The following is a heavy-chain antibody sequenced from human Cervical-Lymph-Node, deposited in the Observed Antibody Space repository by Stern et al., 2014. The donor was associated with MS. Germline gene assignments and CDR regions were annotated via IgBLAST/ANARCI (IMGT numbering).Heavy chain of an antibody. CDR3: ARQVQGFDY. J-gene: IGHJ4*02. CDR2: IYPYDSDT. CDR1: GYSFTIYY. Sequence: VQLVQSGAEVKKPGESLKISCKLSGYSFTIYYIAWVRQMPGKGLEWMGVIYPYDSDTTYSPSFQSQGTISADKSITTPYLQWSSLRASDTAMYYCARQVQGFDYWGQGTLVTVPP. V-gene: IGHV5-51*01.